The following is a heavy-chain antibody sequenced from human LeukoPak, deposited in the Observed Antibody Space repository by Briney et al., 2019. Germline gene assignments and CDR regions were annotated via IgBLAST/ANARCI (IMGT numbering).Heavy chain of an antibody. CDR1: RSTFKTYD. V-gene: IGHV1-8*01. CDR3: ARGLLGYYYYYMDV. J-gene: IGHJ6*03. Sequence: GASVKVSCKASRSTFKTYDIHWVRQTRGQGLEWMAWMNLKTGTTGYATTFQGRISMTSNTSISTAYMELSSVRPEDTGIYYCARGLLGYYYYYMDVWGEGTTVTVSS. CDR2: MNLKTGTT. D-gene: IGHD2-21*01.